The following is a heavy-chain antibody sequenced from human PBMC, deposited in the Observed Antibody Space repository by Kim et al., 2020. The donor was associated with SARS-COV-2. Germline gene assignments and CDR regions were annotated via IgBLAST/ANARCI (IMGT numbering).Heavy chain of an antibody. Sequence: SVKGRFTISRDNSKNTLYLQMNSLRAEDTAGYYCAKARMAVAGSTYYFDYWGQGTLVTVSS. D-gene: IGHD6-19*01. CDR3: AKARMAVAGSTYYFDY. V-gene: IGHV3-23*01. J-gene: IGHJ4*02.